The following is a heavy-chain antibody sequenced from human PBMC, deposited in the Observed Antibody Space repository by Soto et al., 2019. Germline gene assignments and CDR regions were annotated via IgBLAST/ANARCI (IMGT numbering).Heavy chain of an antibody. D-gene: IGHD1-1*01. CDR3: AKEVEIGTTMIDY. Sequence: EVQLLESGGGSVQPGGSLRLSCAASGFPFNKYAMSWVRQAPGRGLEWVSATSPSGGATYYADSVKGRFTISRDNSKNMVYLQLTSLRAEDTAVYYCAKEVEIGTTMIDYWGQGTLVTVSS. V-gene: IGHV3-23*01. CDR2: TSPSGGAT. CDR1: GFPFNKYA. J-gene: IGHJ4*02.